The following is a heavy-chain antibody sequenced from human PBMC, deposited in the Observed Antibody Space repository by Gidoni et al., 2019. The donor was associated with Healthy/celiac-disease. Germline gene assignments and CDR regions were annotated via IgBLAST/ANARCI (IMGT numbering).Heavy chain of an antibody. V-gene: IGHV3-30*18. J-gene: IGHJ6*02. CDR1: GFTFSSHG. Sequence: QVQLVESGGGVVQPGRSLRPSCAASGFTFSSHGMHWVRQAPGKGLEWVAVISYDGSNKYYADSGKGRFTISRDNSKSTLYLQMNSLRAEDTAVYYCAKDRLAAQYYYYYGMDVWGQGTTVTVSS. CDR2: ISYDGSNK. CDR3: AKDRLAAQYYYYYGMDV. D-gene: IGHD2-21*01.